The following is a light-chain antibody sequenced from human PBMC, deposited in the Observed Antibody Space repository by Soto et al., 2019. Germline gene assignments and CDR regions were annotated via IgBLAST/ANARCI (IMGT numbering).Light chain of an antibody. Sequence: QSALTQPPSASGSLGQSVTITCTGTSSDVGGYNYVSWYQQHPGKAPKLLIYEVTKRASGVPDRFSGSKSGNTAALTVSGLQVEDEADYYCKSFAGSNFLMFGGGTKLTVL. CDR3: KSFAGSNFLM. J-gene: IGLJ3*02. V-gene: IGLV2-8*01. CDR1: SSDVGGYNY. CDR2: EVT.